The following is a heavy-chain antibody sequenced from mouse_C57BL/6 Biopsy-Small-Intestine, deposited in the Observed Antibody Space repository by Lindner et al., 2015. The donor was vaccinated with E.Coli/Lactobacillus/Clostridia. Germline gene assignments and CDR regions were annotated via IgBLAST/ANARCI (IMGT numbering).Heavy chain of an antibody. CDR1: GYTFTDYN. Sequence: VQLQESGPELVKPGASVKMSCKASGYTFTDYNMHWVKQSHGKSLEWIAYINPNNGGTGYNQKFKGKATLTVNKSSSTAYMELRSLTSKDSAVYYCARGDDYDPGYAMDYWGQGTSVTVSS. V-gene: IGHV1-22*01. CDR3: ARGDDYDPGYAMDY. J-gene: IGHJ4*01. CDR2: INPNNGGT. D-gene: IGHD2-4*01.